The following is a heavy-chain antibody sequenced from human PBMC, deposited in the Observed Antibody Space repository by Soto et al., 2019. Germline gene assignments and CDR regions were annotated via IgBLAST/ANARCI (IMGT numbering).Heavy chain of an antibody. D-gene: IGHD3-22*01. V-gene: IGHV3-53*01. CDR3: ARDLVVVITTNPNYYYYYGMDV. Sequence: GESLKISCAASGFTVSSNYMSWVRQAPGKGLEWVSVIYSGGSTYYADSVKGRFTISRDNSKNTLYLQMNSLRAEDTAVYYCARDLVVVITTNPNYYYYYGMDVWGQGTTVTVSS. CDR2: IYSGGST. J-gene: IGHJ6*02. CDR1: GFTVSSNY.